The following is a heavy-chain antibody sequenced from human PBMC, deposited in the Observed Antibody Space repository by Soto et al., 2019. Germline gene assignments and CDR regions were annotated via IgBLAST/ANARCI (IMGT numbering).Heavy chain of an antibody. CDR2: IGIGSSTT. CDR1: GFSFRNYG. J-gene: IGHJ3*01. V-gene: IGHV3-48*01. Sequence: GGSLRLSCAASGFSFRNYGMNWVRQAPGKGLEWVSYIGIGSSTTYYADSVKGRFTISRDNAKNSLYLQMNSLRAEDTAVYYCARDQLYYNDISGRPLNAFDDWGQGTMVTVPS. CDR3: ARDQLYYNDISGRPLNAFDD. D-gene: IGHD3-22*01.